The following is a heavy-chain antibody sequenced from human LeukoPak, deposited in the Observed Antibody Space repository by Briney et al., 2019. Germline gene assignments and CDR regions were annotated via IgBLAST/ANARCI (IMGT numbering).Heavy chain of an antibody. CDR1: GYTLTELS. CDR2: FDPEDGET. J-gene: IGHJ3*02. Sequence: ASVKVSCKVSGYTLTELSMHCVRQAPGKGLEWMGGFDPEDGETIYAQKFQGRVTMAEDTSTDTAYMELSSLRSEDTAVYYCATAFRPIVVVPAAYAFDIWGQGTMVTVSS. D-gene: IGHD2-2*01. CDR3: ATAFRPIVVVPAAYAFDI. V-gene: IGHV1-24*01.